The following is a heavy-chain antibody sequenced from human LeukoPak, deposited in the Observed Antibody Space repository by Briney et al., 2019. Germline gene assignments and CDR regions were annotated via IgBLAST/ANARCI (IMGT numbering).Heavy chain of an antibody. CDR3: AKASARSEFYGPSGR. J-gene: IGHJ4*02. CDR1: GFTFGSYA. V-gene: IGHV3-23*01. CDR2: ISASGGST. D-gene: IGHD2/OR15-2a*01. Sequence: GGSLRLSCAASGFTFGSYAMGWVRQPPGKGLDWVSTISASGGSTYYADSVKGRFTISRGNSKNTVYLQMDSLRAEDTAVYYCAKASARSEFYGPSGRWGQGTLVTVSS.